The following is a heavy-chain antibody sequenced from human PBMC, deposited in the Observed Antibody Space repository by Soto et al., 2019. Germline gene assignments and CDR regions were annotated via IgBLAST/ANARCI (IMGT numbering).Heavy chain of an antibody. CDR3: ARIYYDSVFDY. J-gene: IGHJ4*02. CDR2: IYYSGST. V-gene: IGHV4-39*01. CDR1: VGSISSSSYY. Sequence: PSETLSLTCTVSVGSISSSSYYWGWIRQPPGKGLEWIGSIYYSGSTYYNPSLKSRVTISVDTSKNQFSLKLSSVTAADTAVYYCARIYYDSVFDYWGQGTLVTVSS. D-gene: IGHD3-22*01.